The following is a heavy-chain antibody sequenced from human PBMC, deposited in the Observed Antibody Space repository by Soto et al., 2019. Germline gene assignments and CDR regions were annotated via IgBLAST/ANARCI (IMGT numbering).Heavy chain of an antibody. CDR3: ARERGSGWTFDY. CDR2: ISSSSTI. Sequence: GGSLRLACAASGFSFSTYSMNWVRQAPGKGLEWVSSISSSSTIYYADSVKGRFTISRDNVQNSLYLQMHSLRAEDTAVYYCARERGSGWTFDYWGQGTLVTVSS. J-gene: IGHJ4*02. V-gene: IGHV3-48*01. D-gene: IGHD6-19*01. CDR1: GFSFSTYS.